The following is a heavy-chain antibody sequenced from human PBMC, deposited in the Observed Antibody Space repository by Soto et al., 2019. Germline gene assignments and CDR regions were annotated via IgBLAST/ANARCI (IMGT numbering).Heavy chain of an antibody. CDR2: IIPIFGTA. J-gene: IGHJ6*02. D-gene: IGHD1-7*01. Sequence: SVKVSCKASGGTFSSYAISWVRQAPGQGLEWMGGIIPIFGTANYAQKFQGRVTITADESTSTAYMELSSLRSEDTAVYYCARDRDWNYDTDYYYGMDVWGQGTTVTVSS. CDR1: GGTFSSYA. V-gene: IGHV1-69*13. CDR3: ARDRDWNYDTDYYYGMDV.